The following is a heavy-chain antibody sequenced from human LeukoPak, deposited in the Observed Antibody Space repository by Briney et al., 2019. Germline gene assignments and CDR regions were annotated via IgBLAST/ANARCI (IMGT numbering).Heavy chain of an antibody. V-gene: IGHV3-30*02. CDR1: GFTFSIYG. CDR2: IRYDGSNK. J-gene: IGHJ4*02. CDR3: AKLEVVVPAAIWDY. D-gene: IGHD2-2*02. Sequence: GGSLRLSCAASGFTFSIYGMHWVRQAPGKGLEWVAFIRYDGSNKYYADSVKGRFTISRDDSKNTLYLQMNSLRAEDTAVYYCAKLEVVVPAAIWDYWGQGTLVTVSS.